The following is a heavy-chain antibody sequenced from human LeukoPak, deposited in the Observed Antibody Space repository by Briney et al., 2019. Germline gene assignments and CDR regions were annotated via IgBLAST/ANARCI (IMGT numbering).Heavy chain of an antibody. V-gene: IGHV3-48*01. CDR3: ARGWTGTTRGDAFDI. CDR2: ISSSSSTI. Sequence: PGGSLRLSCAASGFTFSSYSMNWVRQAPGKGLEWVSYISSSSSTIHYADSVKGRFTISRDNAKNSLYLQMNSLRAEDTAVYYCARGWTGTTRGDAFDIWGQGTMVTVSS. CDR1: GFTFSSYS. D-gene: IGHD1-1*01. J-gene: IGHJ3*02.